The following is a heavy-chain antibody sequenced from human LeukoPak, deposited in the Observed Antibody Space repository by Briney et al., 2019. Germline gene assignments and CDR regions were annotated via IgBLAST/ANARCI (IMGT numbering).Heavy chain of an antibody. J-gene: IGHJ4*02. V-gene: IGHV3-30-3*01. D-gene: IGHD3-10*01. Sequence: GGSLRLSCAASGFTFSSYAMHWVRQAPGKGLEWVAVISYDGSNKYYADSVKGRFTISRDNSKNTLYLQMNSLRAEDTAVYYCARDTHGSGFSGVDYWGQGTLVTVSS. CDR1: GFTFSSYA. CDR3: ARDTHGSGFSGVDY. CDR2: ISYDGSNK.